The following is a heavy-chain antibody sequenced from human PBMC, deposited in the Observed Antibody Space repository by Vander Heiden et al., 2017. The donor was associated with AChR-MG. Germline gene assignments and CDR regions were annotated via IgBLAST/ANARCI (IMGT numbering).Heavy chain of an antibody. CDR3: AKDRARQLWLSSKDY. J-gene: IGHJ4*02. CDR1: GFTFSSHG. CDR2: ISYDGSNK. V-gene: IGHV3-30*18. Sequence: QVQLVESGGGVVQPGRSLRLACAASGFTFSSHGMHWVRQAPGKGLEWVAVISYDGSNKYYADSVKGRFTISRDNSKNTLYLQMNSLRAEDTAVYYCAKDRARQLWLSSKDYWGQGTLVTVSS. D-gene: IGHD5-18*01.